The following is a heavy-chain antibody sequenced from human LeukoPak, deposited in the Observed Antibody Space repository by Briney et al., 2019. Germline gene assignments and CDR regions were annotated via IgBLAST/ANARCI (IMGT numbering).Heavy chain of an antibody. CDR3: AKAFAVADTFDY. J-gene: IGHJ4*02. D-gene: IGHD6-19*01. Sequence: GGSLRLSCAASGFTFSSYAMIWVRQAPGKGLEGVSAISGSGGSTYYADSVKGPSNISRDNSKNTLYLQMTSLRAEDTAVYYCAKAFAVADTFDYWGQGTLVTVSS. V-gene: IGHV3-23*01. CDR2: ISGSGGST. CDR1: GFTFSSYA.